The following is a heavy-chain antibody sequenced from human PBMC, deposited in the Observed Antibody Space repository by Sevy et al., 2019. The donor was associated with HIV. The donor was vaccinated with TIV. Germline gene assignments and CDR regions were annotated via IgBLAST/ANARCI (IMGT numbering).Heavy chain of an antibody. CDR3: ARGGGNSEWGYYFDF. V-gene: IGHV4-39*01. J-gene: IGHJ4*02. CDR1: GGSISSGTYY. D-gene: IGHD2-21*02. Sequence: SETLSLTCTVSGGSISSGTYYWGWIRQPPGKGLEWIGNIYYGGTSYYNPSLKSRVTISVDTSKNQFSLNLRSVTAAYTAVFYCARGGGNSEWGYYFDFWGQGTLVTVSS. CDR2: IYYGGTS.